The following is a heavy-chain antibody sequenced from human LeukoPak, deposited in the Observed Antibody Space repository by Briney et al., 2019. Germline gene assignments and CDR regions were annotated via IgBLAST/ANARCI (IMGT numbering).Heavy chain of an antibody. Sequence: SETLSLTCTVSGGSISSYYWSWIRQPPGKGLEWIGYISYSGSTNYNPSLKSRVTISVGTSKNQFSLKLSSVTAADTAVYYCARYVWGSYPTFEDYWGQGTLVTVSS. CDR1: GGSISSYY. CDR3: ARYVWGSYPTFEDY. J-gene: IGHJ4*02. D-gene: IGHD3-16*02. CDR2: ISYSGST. V-gene: IGHV4-59*01.